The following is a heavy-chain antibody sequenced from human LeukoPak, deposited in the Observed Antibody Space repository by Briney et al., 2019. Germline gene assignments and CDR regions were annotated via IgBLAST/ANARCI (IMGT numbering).Heavy chain of an antibody. Sequence: GGPLRLSCAASGFTFSNYWMSWVRQAPGKGLEWVANINQDGSEKNYVGSVKGRFTISRDNAQKSLYLQMNSLRAEDTAVYYCASTQTFDYWGQGTLVTVSS. CDR3: ASTQTFDY. J-gene: IGHJ4*02. D-gene: IGHD2-15*01. V-gene: IGHV3-7*01. CDR2: INQDGSEK. CDR1: GFTFSNYW.